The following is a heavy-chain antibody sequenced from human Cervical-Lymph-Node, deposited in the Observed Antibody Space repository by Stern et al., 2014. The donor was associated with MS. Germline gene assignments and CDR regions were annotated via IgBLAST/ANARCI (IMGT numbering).Heavy chain of an antibody. J-gene: IGHJ3*01. CDR3: AKSGRSGWYVGAYDV. CDR1: GFTFRSYG. CDR2: ISDDGSNK. D-gene: IGHD6-19*01. V-gene: IGHV3-30*18. Sequence: VHLVESGGGVVQPGRSLRLSCAASGFTFRSYGMHWVRQAPGQGLEWVALISDDGSNKFNPDPVKGRFTISRDNSNDTLYLQMNSLRTEDTAVYYCAKSGRSGWYVGAYDVWGQGTMVTVSS.